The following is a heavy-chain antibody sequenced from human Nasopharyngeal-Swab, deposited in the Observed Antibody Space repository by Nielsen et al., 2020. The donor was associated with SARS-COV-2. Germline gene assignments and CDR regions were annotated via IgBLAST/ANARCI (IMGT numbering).Heavy chain of an antibody. J-gene: IGHJ6*03. D-gene: IGHD2-2*02. CDR2: MNPNSGNT. V-gene: IGHV1-8*01. CDR3: ATLGYCSSTSCYTDYYYMDV. Sequence: VLQSPGQGLEWMRWMNPNSGNTGYAQKFQGRVTMTRNTSISTAYMELSSLRSEDTAVYYCATLGYCSSTSCYTDYYYMDVWGKGTPVTVSS.